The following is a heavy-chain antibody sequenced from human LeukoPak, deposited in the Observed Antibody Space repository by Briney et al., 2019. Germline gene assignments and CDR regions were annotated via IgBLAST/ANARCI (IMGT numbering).Heavy chain of an antibody. J-gene: IGHJ6*03. CDR1: GFTFSSCW. Sequence: PGGSLRLSCAASGFTFSSCWMHWVRQAPGKGLVWVSRINSDGSSTSYADSVKGRFTISRDNAKNTLYLQMNSLRAEDTAVYYCARESMVRGTYYMDVWGKGTTVTISS. CDR2: INSDGSST. CDR3: ARESMVRGTYYMDV. V-gene: IGHV3-74*01. D-gene: IGHD3-10*01.